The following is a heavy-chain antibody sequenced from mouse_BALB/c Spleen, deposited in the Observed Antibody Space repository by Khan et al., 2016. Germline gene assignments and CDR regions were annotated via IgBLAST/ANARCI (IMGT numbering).Heavy chain of an antibody. J-gene: IGHJ4*01. Sequence: VQLQQSGAELVKPGASVKLSCTASGFNIKDTYMHWVKQRPEQGLEWIGRIDPANGNTKYDPKFQGKATITADTSSNTAYLQLSSLTSEDTAVXYSATVYYDYDDAMDYWGQGTSVTVSS. V-gene: IGHV14-3*02. CDR1: GFNIKDTY. CDR2: IDPANGNT. CDR3: ATVYYDYDDAMDY. D-gene: IGHD2-4*01.